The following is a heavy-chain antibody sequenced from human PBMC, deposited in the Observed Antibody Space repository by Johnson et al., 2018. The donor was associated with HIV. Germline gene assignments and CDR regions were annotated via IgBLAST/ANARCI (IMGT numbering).Heavy chain of an antibody. D-gene: IGHD1-1*01. CDR3: ATSTASDALDI. Sequence: VQLVESGGGVVQPGRSLRLSCAASGFTFSNFGMHWVRQAPGKGLEWVAVIWYDGSNKYYADSVKGRFTISRDNSKNTLFLQMNSLRADDTAMYYCATSTASDALDIWGQGTMVTVSS. CDR1: GFTFSNFG. J-gene: IGHJ3*02. CDR2: IWYDGSNK. V-gene: IGHV3-33*01.